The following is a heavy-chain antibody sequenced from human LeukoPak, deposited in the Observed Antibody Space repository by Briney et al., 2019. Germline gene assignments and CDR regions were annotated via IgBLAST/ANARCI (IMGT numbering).Heavy chain of an antibody. D-gene: IGHD3-10*01. CDR1: GFTFSSYA. CDR2: ISGSGGST. Sequence: PGGSLRLSCAASGFTFSSYAMSWVRQAPGKGLEWVSAISGSGGSTYYADSVKGRFTISRANSKNTLYLQMNSLRAEDTAVYYCAKDPYTMVRGVIPTGYDYWGQGTLVTVSS. V-gene: IGHV3-23*01. J-gene: IGHJ4*02. CDR3: AKDPYTMVRGVIPTGYDY.